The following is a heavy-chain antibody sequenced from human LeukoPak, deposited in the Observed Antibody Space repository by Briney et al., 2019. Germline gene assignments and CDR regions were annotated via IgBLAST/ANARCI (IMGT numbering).Heavy chain of an antibody. CDR3: ARDASGGDYFDY. CDR1: GFPFSTYS. Sequence: GALKLSCAASGFPFSTYSMNWVRQAPGKGVEGVSCISSSSGYIYYADSVKGRFTISRDNAKNSLYLQMNSLRAEDTAVYYCARDASGGDYFDYWGQGTLVTVSS. CDR2: ISSSSGYI. V-gene: IGHV3-21*01. D-gene: IGHD2-21*01. J-gene: IGHJ4*02.